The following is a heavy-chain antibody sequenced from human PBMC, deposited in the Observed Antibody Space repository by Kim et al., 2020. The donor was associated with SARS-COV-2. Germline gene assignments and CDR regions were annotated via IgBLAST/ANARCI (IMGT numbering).Heavy chain of an antibody. J-gene: IGHJ1*01. CDR3: ARDGQDGAQYFQH. Sequence: AQKCQGRVTMTRDTSTSTVYMELSSLRSEDTAVYYCARDGQDGAQYFQHWGQGTLVTVSS. D-gene: IGHD2-15*01. V-gene: IGHV1-46*01.